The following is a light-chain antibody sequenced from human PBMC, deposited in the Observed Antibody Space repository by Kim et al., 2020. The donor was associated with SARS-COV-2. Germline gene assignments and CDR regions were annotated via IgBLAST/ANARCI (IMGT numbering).Light chain of an antibody. V-gene: IGKV4-1*01. J-gene: IGKJ1*01. CDR2: WAS. Sequence: DIVLTQFPDSLAVSLGERATINCRSSQSVLYRSNSKNYLAWYQQKPGQPPKLLIYWASTRASGVPARFSGSGSGTDFTLTISSLQAEDVAVYYCQLYSLPPTWTFGQGTKVDIK. CDR1: QSVLYRSNSKNY. CDR3: QLYSLPPTWT.